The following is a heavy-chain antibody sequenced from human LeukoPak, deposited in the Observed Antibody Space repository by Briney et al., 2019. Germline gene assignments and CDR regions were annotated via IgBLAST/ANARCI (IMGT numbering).Heavy chain of an antibody. D-gene: IGHD6-13*01. Sequence: PGGSLRLSCAASGFTFSSHEMNWVRQAPGKGLEWVSYISSTSIYTKYADSLKGRFTISRDNAKNSLYLQMSSLRAEDTAVYYCARGGIAAAGPIDSWGQGTLVTVSS. V-gene: IGHV3-21*05. CDR3: ARGGIAAAGPIDS. CDR1: GFTFSSHE. CDR2: ISSTSIYT. J-gene: IGHJ4*02.